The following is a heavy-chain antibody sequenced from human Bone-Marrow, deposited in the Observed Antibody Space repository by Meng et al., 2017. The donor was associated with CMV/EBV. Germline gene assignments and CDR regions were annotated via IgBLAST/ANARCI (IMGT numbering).Heavy chain of an antibody. V-gene: IGHV1-69*10. J-gene: IGHJ4*02. CDR2: IIPILGIA. CDR1: GGTFSSYA. D-gene: IGHD3-3*01. CDR3: AIRPYFGVVTTDY. Sequence: SVKVSCKASGGTFSSYAISWVRQAPGQGLEWMGGIIPILGIANYAQKFQGRLTITADKSTSTAYMELNSLRSEGTTVYYCAIRPYFGVVTTDYWGQGTLVTVSS.